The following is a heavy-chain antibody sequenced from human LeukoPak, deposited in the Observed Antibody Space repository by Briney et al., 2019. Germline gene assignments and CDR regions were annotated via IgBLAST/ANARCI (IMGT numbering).Heavy chain of an antibody. Sequence: GGSLRLSCEGSGFIFDNYWMSWVRQAPGKGLEWVSAISGSGGSTYYADSVKGRFTISRDNSKNTLYLQMNSLRAEDTAVYYCAKDPYYYGSGSGPYFQHWGQGTLVTVSS. CDR3: AKDPYYYGSGSGPYFQH. CDR2: ISGSGGST. CDR1: GFIFDNYW. D-gene: IGHD3-10*01. V-gene: IGHV3-23*01. J-gene: IGHJ1*01.